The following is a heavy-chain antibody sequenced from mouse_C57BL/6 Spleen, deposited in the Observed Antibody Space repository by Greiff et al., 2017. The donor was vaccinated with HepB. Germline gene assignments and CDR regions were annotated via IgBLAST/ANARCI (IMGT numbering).Heavy chain of an antibody. V-gene: IGHV1-7*01. D-gene: IGHD1-1*01. CDR2: INPSSGYT. CDR1: GYTFTSYW. CDR3: AREGITTVDTFAY. J-gene: IGHJ3*01. Sequence: QVQLKQSGAELAKPGASVKLSCKASGYTFTSYWMHWVKQRPGQGLEWIGYINPSSGYTKYNQKFKDKATLTADKSSSTAYMQLSILTYEDSAVYYCAREGITTVDTFAYWGQGTLVTVSA.